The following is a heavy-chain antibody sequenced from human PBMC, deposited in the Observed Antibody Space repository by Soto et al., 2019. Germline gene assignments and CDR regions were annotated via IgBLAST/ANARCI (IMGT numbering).Heavy chain of an antibody. J-gene: IGHJ4*02. D-gene: IGHD6-13*01. Sequence: SVKVSCKASGGTFSSYAISWVRQAPGQGLEWMGGIIPIFGTANYAQKFQGRVTITADESTSTAYMELSSLRSEDTAVYYCAASIAAAGKRTYYFDYWGQGTLVTVSS. CDR3: AASIAAAGKRTYYFDY. CDR2: IIPIFGTA. CDR1: GGTFSSYA. V-gene: IGHV1-69*13.